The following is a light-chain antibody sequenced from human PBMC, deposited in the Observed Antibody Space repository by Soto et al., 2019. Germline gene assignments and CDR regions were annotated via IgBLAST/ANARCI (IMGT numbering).Light chain of an antibody. Sequence: DIVMTQSPLSLPVTPGEPASISCRSSQSLLHSNGYNYLDWYLQKPGQSPQLLIYLGSNRASGVXEXXSGTGSGTDFTLKISRVEAEDVGVYYCMQALQTPSTFGQGTKLEIK. CDR1: QSLLHSNGYNY. CDR2: LGS. CDR3: MQALQTPST. J-gene: IGKJ2*01. V-gene: IGKV2-28*01.